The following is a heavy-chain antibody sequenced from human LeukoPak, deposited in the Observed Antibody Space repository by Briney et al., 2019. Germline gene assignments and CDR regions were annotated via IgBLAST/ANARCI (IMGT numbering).Heavy chain of an antibody. D-gene: IGHD3-3*01. Sequence: GGSLRLSCAASGFTFSDYYMSWIRQAPGKGLEWVSYISSSGTIIYYADSVKGRFTVSRDNAKNSLYLQMNSLRAEDMALYYCAKDSNVRSRLGTIFGVVTPTGHFDYWGQGTLVTVSS. CDR1: GFTFSDYY. CDR3: AKDSNVRSRLGTIFGVVTPTGHFDY. CDR2: ISSSGTII. J-gene: IGHJ4*02. V-gene: IGHV3-11*01.